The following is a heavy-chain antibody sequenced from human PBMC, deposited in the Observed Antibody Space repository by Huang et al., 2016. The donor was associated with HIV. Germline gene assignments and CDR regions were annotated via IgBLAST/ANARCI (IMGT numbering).Heavy chain of an antibody. CDR1: GFPFNNHA. CDR2: ISNEGSNN. CDR3: ARAKDTWDAYDI. J-gene: IGHJ3*02. D-gene: IGHD5-18*01. V-gene: IGHV3-30-3*01. Sequence: QVQLVESGGGVVQPGRSLRLSCAASGFPFNNHAMHWVRKAPGKGLDWVAGISNEGSNNYYADSVKGRFTISRDSSKSTLFLHMTSLRTEDTAVYYCARAKDTWDAYDIWGQGTMVIVSS.